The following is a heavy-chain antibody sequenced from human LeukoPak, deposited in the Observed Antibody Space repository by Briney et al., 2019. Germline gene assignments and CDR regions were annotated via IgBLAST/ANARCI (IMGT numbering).Heavy chain of an antibody. J-gene: IGHJ4*02. V-gene: IGHV3-23*01. D-gene: IGHD3-16*02. CDR1: GFTFSNYA. CDR2: ISGPGSST. CDR3: AKDLYYDYVWGSYRCDS. Sequence: GGSLRLSCAASGFTFSNYAMSWVRQAPGKGLEWVSSISGPGSSTYYADSVKGRFTISRGNSKNTLYLQMNSLRAEDAAIYYCAKDLYYDYVWGSYRCDSWGQGTLVTVSS.